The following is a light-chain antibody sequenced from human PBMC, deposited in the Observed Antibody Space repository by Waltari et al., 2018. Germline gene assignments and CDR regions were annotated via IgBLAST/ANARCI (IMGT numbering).Light chain of an antibody. J-gene: IGKJ4*01. Sequence: EIVLTQSPGTLSLSPGERATLSCRASQSVTSISLTWYQQKRGQAPRLLIYGTSSRATGIPARFSGSGSGTDFTLTISRLEPEDFAVYYCQQYDGEVVTFGGGTKVEI. CDR1: QSVTSIS. CDR3: QQYDGEVVT. CDR2: GTS. V-gene: IGKV3-20*01.